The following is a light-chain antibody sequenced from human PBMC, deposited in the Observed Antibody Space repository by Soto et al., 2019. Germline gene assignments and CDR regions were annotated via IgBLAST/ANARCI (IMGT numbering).Light chain of an antibody. CDR2: DAS. CDR3: QQRGNWPLT. V-gene: IGKV3-11*01. Sequence: EIVLTQSPATLSLSPGERATLSCRASQSVSSYLAWYQQKPDQAPRLLIYDASNRATGIPARFSGSGSGTDFTLTISSLEPEDFAVYYCQQRGNWPLTFGGGTKVDTK. CDR1: QSVSSY. J-gene: IGKJ4*01.